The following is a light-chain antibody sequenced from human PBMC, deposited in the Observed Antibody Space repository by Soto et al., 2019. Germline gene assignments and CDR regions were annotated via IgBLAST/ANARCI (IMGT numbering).Light chain of an antibody. CDR3: QQYNSYSIT. J-gene: IGKJ5*01. CDR2: DAS. Sequence: DIRMTQSPSTLSASVRDRVTITCRASQSISSWLAWYQQKPGKAPKLLIYDASSLESGVPSRFSGSGSGTEFTLTISSLQPDDFATYYCQQYNSYSITFGQGTRLEIK. CDR1: QSISSW. V-gene: IGKV1-5*01.